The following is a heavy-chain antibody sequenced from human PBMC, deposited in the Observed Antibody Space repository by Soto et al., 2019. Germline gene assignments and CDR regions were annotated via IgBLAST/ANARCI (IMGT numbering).Heavy chain of an antibody. CDR2: IIPILGIA. CDR1: GGTFGSYT. D-gene: IGHD2-15*01. V-gene: IGHV1-69*02. CDR3: ARRFMRSASPFDF. Sequence: SVKVSCKASGGTFGSYTISWVRQAPGQGHEWMGRIIPILGIANYAQKFQGRVTITADESTSTAYMELSSLRSEDTAVYYCARRFMRSASPFDFWGQATLVTVS. J-gene: IGHJ4*02.